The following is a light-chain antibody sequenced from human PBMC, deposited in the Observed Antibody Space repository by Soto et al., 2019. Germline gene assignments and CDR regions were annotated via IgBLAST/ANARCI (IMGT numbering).Light chain of an antibody. Sequence: DIQMTQSPSSLSASVGDRVTITCRASQSISTYLHWYQQKPGKAPKLLIYAASSLQRGVPTRFAGSGSETDFTLTISSVHPEDFATYYCQQSYNARWTFGQGTTVEVK. CDR2: AAS. J-gene: IGKJ1*01. CDR3: QQSYNARWT. CDR1: QSISTY. V-gene: IGKV1-39*01.